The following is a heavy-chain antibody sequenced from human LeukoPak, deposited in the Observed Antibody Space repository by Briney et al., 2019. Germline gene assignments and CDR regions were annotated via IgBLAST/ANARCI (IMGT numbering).Heavy chain of an antibody. J-gene: IGHJ5*02. CDR2: ISAYNGNT. D-gene: IGHD3-3*01. V-gene: IGHV1-18*01. CDR1: GYTFTSYG. Sequence: ASVKVSCKASGYTFTSYGISWVRQAPGQGLEWMGWISAYNGNTNYAQKLQGRVTMTTDTSTSTAYMELSSLRSEDTAVYYCARDGISYDFWSGYQNNWFDPWGQGTLVTVSS. CDR3: ARDGISYDFWSGYQNNWFDP.